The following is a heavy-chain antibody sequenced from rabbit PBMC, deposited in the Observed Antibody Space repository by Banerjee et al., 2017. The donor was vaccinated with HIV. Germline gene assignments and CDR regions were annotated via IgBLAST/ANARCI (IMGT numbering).Heavy chain of an antibody. CDR3: ARGGPSGGDGHGL. CDR2: IYVGDNNYI. V-gene: IGHV1S45*01. J-gene: IGHJ3*01. Sequence: QEQLEESGGDLVKPEGSLTLTCTASGFSFSSSYWICWVRQAPGKGLEWIACIYVGDNNYIRYASWAKGRFTVSKTSSTTVTLQMTSLTAADTATYFCARGGPSGGDGHGLWGQGTLVTVS. D-gene: IGHD3-1*01. CDR1: GFSFSSSYW.